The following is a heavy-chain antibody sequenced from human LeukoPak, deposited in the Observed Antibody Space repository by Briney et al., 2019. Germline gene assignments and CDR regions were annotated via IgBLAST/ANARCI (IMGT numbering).Heavy chain of an antibody. V-gene: IGHV1-2*02. D-gene: IGHD3-22*01. J-gene: IGHJ4*02. CDR3: ARAFYYDSSGYYYFDY. CDR2: IDPNSGGT. CDR1: GYTFTGYH. Sequence: GASVKVSCKASGYTFTGYHMHWVRQAPGQGLEWMGWIDPNSGGTNYAQKFQGKVTMTRDTSISTAYMELSRLRSDDTAVYYCARAFYYDSSGYYYFDYWGQGTLVTVSS.